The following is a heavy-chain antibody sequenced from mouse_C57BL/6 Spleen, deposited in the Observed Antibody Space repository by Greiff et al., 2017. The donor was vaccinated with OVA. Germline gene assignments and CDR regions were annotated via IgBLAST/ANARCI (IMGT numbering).Heavy chain of an antibody. CDR1: GYAFSSSW. CDR3: ARRGGLLAMDY. CDR2: IYPGDGDT. J-gene: IGHJ4*01. V-gene: IGHV1-82*01. Sequence: VQLQQSGPELVKPGASVKISCKASGYAFSSSWMNWVKQRPGKGLEWIGRIYPGDGDTNYNGKFKGKATLTADKSSSTAYMQLSSLTSEDSAVYFCARRGGLLAMDYWGQGTSVTVSS. D-gene: IGHD6-1*01.